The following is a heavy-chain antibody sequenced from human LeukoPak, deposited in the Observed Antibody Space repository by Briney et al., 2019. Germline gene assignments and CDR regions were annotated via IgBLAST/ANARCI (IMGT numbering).Heavy chain of an antibody. CDR1: GYTFTNYG. V-gene: IGHV1-18*01. CDR3: ARDSFDY. Sequence: ASVKVSCKASGYTFTNYGISWVRQAPGQGLEWMGWISPYNGNANYAQKFQGRVTMTRDTSTSTVYMELSSLRSEDTAVYYCARDSFDYWGQGTLVTVSS. J-gene: IGHJ4*02. CDR2: ISPYNGNA.